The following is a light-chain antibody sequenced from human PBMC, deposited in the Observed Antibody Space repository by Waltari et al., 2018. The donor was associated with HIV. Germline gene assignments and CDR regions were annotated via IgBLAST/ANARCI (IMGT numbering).Light chain of an antibody. V-gene: IGKV1-NL1*01. J-gene: IGKJ1*01. CDR3: QHYYRTPHV. Sequence: DIQMTQSPSSLSASVGDRVTITCRASQGISNSLAWYQQKPGNAPKLLLYAASKLESGVPSRFSGSGSGTDYTLTISSLQPEDFATYYCQHYYRTPHVLGQGTKVEIK. CDR1: QGISNS. CDR2: AAS.